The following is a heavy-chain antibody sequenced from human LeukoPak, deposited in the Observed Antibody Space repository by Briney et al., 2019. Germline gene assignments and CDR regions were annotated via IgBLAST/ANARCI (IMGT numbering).Heavy chain of an antibody. J-gene: IGHJ4*02. Sequence: ASVKVSCKASGYTFTSYAMNWVRQAPGQRLEWMGWINAGNGNTKYSQKFQGRVTITRDTSISTAYMELSRLRSDDTAVYYCARGAVAAPFDYWGQGTLVTVSS. V-gene: IGHV1-3*01. CDR1: GYTFTSYA. CDR3: ARGAVAAPFDY. D-gene: IGHD6-19*01. CDR2: INAGNGNT.